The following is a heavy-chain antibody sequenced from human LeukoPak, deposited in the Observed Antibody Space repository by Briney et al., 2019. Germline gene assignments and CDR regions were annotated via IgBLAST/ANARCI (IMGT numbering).Heavy chain of an antibody. V-gene: IGHV3-23*01. CDR2: ISATGYTT. D-gene: IGHD6-19*01. CDR1: GFILSTYA. Sequence: AGGSLRLSCAASGFILSTYAMSWVRQAPGKGLEWVSAISATGYTTYYADSVKGRFTISTDNSKSTVYLQMNSLRAEDTAVYYCAKGAVAGPFDYWGQGTLVTVSS. CDR3: AKGAVAGPFDY. J-gene: IGHJ4*02.